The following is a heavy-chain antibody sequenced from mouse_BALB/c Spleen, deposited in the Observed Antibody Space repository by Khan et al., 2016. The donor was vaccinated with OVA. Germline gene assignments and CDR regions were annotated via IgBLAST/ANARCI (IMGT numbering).Heavy chain of an antibody. CDR2: ISTGGHYT. CDR1: GFTFSTSG. Sequence: EVMLVESGGDVVKPGGSLKLSCAASGFTFSTSGMSWVRQTPDKRLEWVATISTGGHYTYYPDTVKGRFTISRDHAKNTLYLQMSSLRSEDTAMFYCTRLAYYYDSEGFAYWGQGTLVTVSA. D-gene: IGHD1-1*01. CDR3: TRLAYYYDSEGFAY. J-gene: IGHJ3*01. V-gene: IGHV5-6*01.